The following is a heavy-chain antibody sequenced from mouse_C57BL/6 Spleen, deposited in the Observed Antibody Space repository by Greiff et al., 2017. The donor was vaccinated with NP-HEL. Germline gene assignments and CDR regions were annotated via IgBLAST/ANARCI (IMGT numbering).Heavy chain of an antibody. Sequence: LQESGAELVRPGTSVKVSCKASGYAFTNYLIEWVKQRPGQGLEWIGVINPGSGGTNYNEKFKGKATLTADKSSSTAYMQLSSLTSEDSAVYCCARGYYGNYDFDYWGQGTTLTVSS. D-gene: IGHD2-1*01. CDR2: INPGSGGT. CDR3: ARGYYGNYDFDY. V-gene: IGHV1-54*01. J-gene: IGHJ2*01. CDR1: GYAFTNYL.